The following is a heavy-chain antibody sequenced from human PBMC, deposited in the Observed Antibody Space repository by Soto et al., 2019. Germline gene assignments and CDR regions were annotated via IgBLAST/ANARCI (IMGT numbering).Heavy chain of an antibody. CDR3: VKGGYSGHREGPDY. J-gene: IGHJ4*02. CDR1: GFTFSTYT. V-gene: IGHV3-23*01. Sequence: GGSLRLSCAASGFTFSTYTMSWVRQAPGKGLEWVSAISVGGGGTHYPDSVKGRFTISRADSKNTLHLQMNSLKAEDTAVYYCVKGGYSGHREGPDYWGQGTLVTSPQ. D-gene: IGHD5-12*01. CDR2: ISVGGGGT.